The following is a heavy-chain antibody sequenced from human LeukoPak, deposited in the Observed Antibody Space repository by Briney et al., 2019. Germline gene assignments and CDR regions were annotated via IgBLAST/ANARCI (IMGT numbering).Heavy chain of an antibody. D-gene: IGHD3-9*01. CDR2: ISGGSGTT. CDR3: AKSWSCVRYNDWLCYFDY. V-gene: IGHV3-23*01. Sequence: GGSLRLSCAASGFTFSNYGMSWVRQAPGKGLEWVSGISGGSGTTYYTDSVQGRFTISRDNSKDTLYLQMNSLRDDDTAIYYCAKSWSCVRYNDWLCYFDYWGQGTLVTVSS. J-gene: IGHJ4*02. CDR1: GFTFSNYG.